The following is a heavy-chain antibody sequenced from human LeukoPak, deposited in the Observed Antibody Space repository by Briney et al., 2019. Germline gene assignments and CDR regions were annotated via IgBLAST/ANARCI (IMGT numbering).Heavy chain of an antibody. J-gene: IGHJ4*02. CDR2: ISYDGSDK. CDR1: GFTFGIYA. Sequence: GGSLRLSCAASGFTFGIYAMHWVRQAPGKGLEWVSIISYDGSDKYYADSMKGRFTVSRDNSKNTLYLQLNSLRAEDTAVYYCARGAGYNYPYYFDYWGQGTLVTVSS. D-gene: IGHD5-24*01. V-gene: IGHV3-30-3*01. CDR3: ARGAGYNYPYYFDY.